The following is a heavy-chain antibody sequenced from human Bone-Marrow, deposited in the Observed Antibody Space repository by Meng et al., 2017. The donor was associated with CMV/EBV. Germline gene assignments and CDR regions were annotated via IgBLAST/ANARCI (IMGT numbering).Heavy chain of an antibody. CDR3: ARGDTAMVSPDYYYGMDV. J-gene: IGHJ6*02. CDR2: ISYDGSNK. D-gene: IGHD5-18*01. Sequence: GESLKISCVASGFTFSSYAMHWVRQAPGKGLEWVAVISYDGSNKYYADSVKGRFTISRDNSKNTLYLQMNSLRAEDTAVYYCARGDTAMVSPDYYYGMDVWGQGTTVTGSS. CDR1: GFTFSSYA. V-gene: IGHV3-30*04.